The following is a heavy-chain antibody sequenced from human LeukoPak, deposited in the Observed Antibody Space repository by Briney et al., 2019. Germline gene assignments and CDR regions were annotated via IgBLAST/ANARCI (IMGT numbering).Heavy chain of an antibody. CDR1: GGSINDSRYY. V-gene: IGHV4-39*07. D-gene: IGHD3-3*01. J-gene: IGHJ4*02. CDR3: ARLRIDFWSGYPDY. Sequence: SETLSLTCTVSGGSINDSRYYWAWIRQPPGKGLEWIANIYYSGSTYYNPSLKSRVTISVDTSKNQFSLKLSSVTAADTAVYYCARLRIDFWSGYPDYWGQGTLVTVSS. CDR2: IYYSGST.